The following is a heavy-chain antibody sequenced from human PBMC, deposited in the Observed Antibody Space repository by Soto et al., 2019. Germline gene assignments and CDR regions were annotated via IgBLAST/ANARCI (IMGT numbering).Heavy chain of an antibody. CDR2: IYHSGST. D-gene: IGHD6-13*01. CDR1: GGSISSSNW. V-gene: IGHV4-4*02. CDR3: ARVPRAAAGTD. J-gene: IGHJ4*02. Sequence: QVQLQESGPGQVKPSGTLSLTCAVSGGSISSSNWWSWVRQPPGKGLEWIGEIYHSGSTNYNPSLKSRVTMSVDKSKNQFSLMLSSVTAADTAVYYCARVPRAAAGTDWGQGTLVTVSS.